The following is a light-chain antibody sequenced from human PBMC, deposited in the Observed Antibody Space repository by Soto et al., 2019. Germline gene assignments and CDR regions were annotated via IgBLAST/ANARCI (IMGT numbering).Light chain of an antibody. CDR1: SSDVGGYNY. Sequence: QSALTQPASVSGSPGQSITISCTGTSSDVGGYNYVSWYQQHPGKAPKLMIYEVSNRPSGVSNRFSGSKSGNTASLTISGLQAEDEPDYYCSSYTSSSIVVFGGGTQLTVL. V-gene: IGLV2-14*01. CDR2: EVS. CDR3: SSYTSSSIVV. J-gene: IGLJ2*01.